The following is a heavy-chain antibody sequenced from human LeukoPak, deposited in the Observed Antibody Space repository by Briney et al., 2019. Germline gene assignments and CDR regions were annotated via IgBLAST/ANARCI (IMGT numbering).Heavy chain of an antibody. V-gene: IGHV1-46*01. CDR1: GYTFTSYY. J-gene: IGHJ3*02. D-gene: IGHD3-22*01. Sequence: ASVKVSCKASGYTFTSYYMHWVRQAPGQGLEWMGIINPSGGSTSYAQKFQGRVTMTRDTSTSTVYMELSSLRSEDTAAYYCARTLHYDSSGYPGEDDAFDIWGQGTMVTVSS. CDR3: ARTLHYDSSGYPGEDDAFDI. CDR2: INPSGGST.